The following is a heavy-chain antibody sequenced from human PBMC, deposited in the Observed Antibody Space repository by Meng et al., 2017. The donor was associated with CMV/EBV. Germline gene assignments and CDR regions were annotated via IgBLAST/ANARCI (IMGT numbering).Heavy chain of an antibody. CDR3: ARVGPRVTFVGFSFDF. CDR2: ITSSSDYV. D-gene: IGHD3/OR15-3a*01. V-gene: IGHV3-21*01. Sequence: LSLTCAASGFTFRTYNMNWVRQAPGKGLEWVSSITSSSDYVRYAGSVKGRFTISRDNAKNALYLQMNNMRAEDTAVYYCARVGPRVTFVGFSFDFWGLGTLVTVSS. J-gene: IGHJ4*02. CDR1: GFTFRTYN.